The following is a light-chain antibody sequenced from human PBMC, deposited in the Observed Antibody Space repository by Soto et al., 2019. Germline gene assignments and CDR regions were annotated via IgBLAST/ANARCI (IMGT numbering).Light chain of an antibody. CDR2: AAS. CDR3: LQHKSYPRT. Sequence: DIEMTQCPSSLSASVVDGVTITCRTSRGIRNDLGWYQQKPGKAPKRLIYAASSLQSGAPSRFSGSGSGTEFTLTISSLQPEDFATYYCLQHKSYPRTFGQGTKVDIK. J-gene: IGKJ1*01. CDR1: RGIRND. V-gene: IGKV1-17*01.